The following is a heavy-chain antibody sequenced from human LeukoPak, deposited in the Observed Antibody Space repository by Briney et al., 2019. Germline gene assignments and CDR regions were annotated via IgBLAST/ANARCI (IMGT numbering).Heavy chain of an antibody. D-gene: IGHD6-6*01. Sequence: SETLSLTCTVSGGSISSYYWSWVRQPPGKGLEWIGYIHYSGSTIYNPSLKSRVTISVDTSKNQFSLKLTSVTAADTAVYYCARAPGYSRSYRYWGQGILVTVSS. V-gene: IGHV4-59*12. CDR2: IHYSGST. CDR3: ARAPGYSRSYRY. J-gene: IGHJ4*02. CDR1: GGSISSYY.